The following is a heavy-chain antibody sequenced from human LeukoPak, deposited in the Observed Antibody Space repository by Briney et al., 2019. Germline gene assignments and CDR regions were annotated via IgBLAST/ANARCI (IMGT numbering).Heavy chain of an antibody. CDR2: ISRDSSNI. V-gene: IGHV3-48*02. D-gene: IGHD7-27*01. J-gene: IGHJ4*02. CDR1: GFSFTSYS. Sequence: GGSLTLSCAASGFSFTSYSINWVRQAPGHALELVSYISRDSSNIYYTDSVKGRFTISRDNAKNSLYLQMNSLRDADTAVYYCARESYWGPSGKGFDYWGQGTLVTVSS. CDR3: ARESYWGPSGKGFDY.